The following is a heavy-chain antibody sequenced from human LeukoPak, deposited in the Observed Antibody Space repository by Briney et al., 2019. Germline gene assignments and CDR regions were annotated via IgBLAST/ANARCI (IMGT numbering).Heavy chain of an antibody. V-gene: IGHV5-51*01. J-gene: IGHJ4*02. CDR2: IYPGDSDT. CDR1: GYSFTSYW. Sequence: GESLKISCKGSGYSFTSYWIGWVRQMPGKGLEWMGIIYPGDSDTRYSPSFQGQVTISADKSISTAYLQWSSLKASDTAMYYCARDNDYGDSAFRQIDYWGQGTLVTVSS. CDR3: ARDNDYGDSAFRQIDY. D-gene: IGHD4-17*01.